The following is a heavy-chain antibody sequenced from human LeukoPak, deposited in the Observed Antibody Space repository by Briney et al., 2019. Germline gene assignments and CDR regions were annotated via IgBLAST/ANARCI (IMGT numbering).Heavy chain of an antibody. J-gene: IGHJ4*02. V-gene: IGHV6-1*01. Sequence: SQTLSLTCAISGDSVSSNSVAWNWIRQSPSRGLEWLGRTYYRSKWNNEYAESVRSRITINPDTSKNQFSLQLDSVTPEDTAVYYCARERYYFDYWGQGALVTVSS. CDR1: GDSVSSNSVA. CDR3: ARERYYFDY. CDR2: TYYRSKWNN.